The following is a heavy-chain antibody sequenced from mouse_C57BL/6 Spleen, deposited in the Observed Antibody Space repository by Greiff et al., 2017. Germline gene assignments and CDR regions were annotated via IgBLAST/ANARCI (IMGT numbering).Heavy chain of an antibody. J-gene: IGHJ4*01. CDR3: ARKGSSREEYYYAMDY. CDR2: IDPNSGGT. Sequence: QVQLKQPGAELVKPGASVKLSCKASGYTFTSYWMHWVKQRPGRGLEWIGRIDPNSGGTKYNEKFKGKATLTVDKPSSTAYMQLRRLTSEDSAVYCCARKGSSREEYYYAMDYWGQGTSVTVSS. CDR1: GYTFTSYW. V-gene: IGHV1-72*01. D-gene: IGHD1-1*01.